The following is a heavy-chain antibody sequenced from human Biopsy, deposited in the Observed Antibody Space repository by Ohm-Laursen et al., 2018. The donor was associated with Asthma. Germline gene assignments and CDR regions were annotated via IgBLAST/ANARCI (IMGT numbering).Heavy chain of an antibody. CDR1: GFTFSSYA. D-gene: IGHD4-17*01. Sequence: GSLRLSCAASGFTFSSYAMSWVRQAPGKGLEWVSAISGSGGSTYYADSVKGRFTISRDKSKNTLYMQMNSLRAGDTAVYYCAKGHGDYVFPYFQHWGQGTLVTVSS. CDR3: AKGHGDYVFPYFQH. CDR2: ISGSGGST. V-gene: IGHV3-23*01. J-gene: IGHJ1*01.